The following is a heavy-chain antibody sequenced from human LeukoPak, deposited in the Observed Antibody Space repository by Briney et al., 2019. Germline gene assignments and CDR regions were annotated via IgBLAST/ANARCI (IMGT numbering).Heavy chain of an antibody. D-gene: IGHD6-6*01. J-gene: IGHJ4*02. V-gene: IGHV2-70*04. Sequence: ARIDCDDDKFYSTSLKPRLTISKDTSKNQVVLTMTNMDPADTATYYCTRISADSGSSPFDYWGQGTLVTVSS. CDR3: TRISADSGSSPFDY. CDR2: IDCDDDK.